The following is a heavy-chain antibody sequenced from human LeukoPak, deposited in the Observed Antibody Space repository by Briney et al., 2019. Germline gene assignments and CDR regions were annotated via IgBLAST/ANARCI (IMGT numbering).Heavy chain of an antibody. D-gene: IGHD2-21*02. CDR2: LIPIFGTP. Sequence: EASVKVSCKASGYTFTGYYMHWVRQAPGQGLEWIGGLIPIFGTPNYSQKFQGRVTITADKSTSTAYMELTNLIPDDTAVYFCARGVVTSVSDYFDYWGQGTLVTVSS. CDR3: ARGVVTSVSDYFDY. CDR1: GYTFTGYY. J-gene: IGHJ4*02. V-gene: IGHV1-69*06.